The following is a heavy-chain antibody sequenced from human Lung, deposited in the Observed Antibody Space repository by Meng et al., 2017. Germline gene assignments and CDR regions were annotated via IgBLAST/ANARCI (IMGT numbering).Heavy chain of an antibody. J-gene: IGHJ4*02. V-gene: IGHV4-34*01. CDR1: GGAFRVYY. Sequence: VPLQGWAGVSLSASDPPCLTCVVGGGAFRVYYWSLIRHPPGKGLEGIGEIKHSGSTNYNPSLESRATISVDTSQNNLSLKLSSVTAADSAVXYCARGPTTMAHDFDYWGQGTLVTVSS. D-gene: IGHD4-11*01. CDR2: IKHSGST. CDR3: ARGPTTMAHDFDY.